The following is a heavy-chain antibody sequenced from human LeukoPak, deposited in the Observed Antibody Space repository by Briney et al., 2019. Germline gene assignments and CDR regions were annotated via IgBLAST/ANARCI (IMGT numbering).Heavy chain of an antibody. CDR1: GFTFSSYA. V-gene: IGHV3-23*01. CDR3: AKDTDIYYYYYDMDV. Sequence: GGSLRLSCAASGFTFSSYAMNWVRQAPGKGLEWVSGISGSGDRTYYADSVKGRFTISRNNSNNTLYLETNSQKAEDTAVYFCAKDTDIYYYYYDMDVWGQGTTVTVSS. CDR2: ISGSGDRT. J-gene: IGHJ6*02. D-gene: IGHD3-9*01.